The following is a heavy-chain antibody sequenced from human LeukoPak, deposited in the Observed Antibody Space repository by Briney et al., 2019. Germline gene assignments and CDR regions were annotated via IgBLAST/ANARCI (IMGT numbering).Heavy chain of an antibody. CDR2: INLNGGGT. CDR1: GYTFTDYY. Sequence: ASVKVSCKSSGYTFTDYYMHWVRQAPGQGLEWMGWINLNGGGTNYAQKFQGRVTWTRDTSITTAYMELSRLTPGDTAVYYCARDDGSSSQNAFDVWGQGTMVTVSS. V-gene: IGHV1-2*02. J-gene: IGHJ3*01. CDR3: ARDDGSSSQNAFDV. D-gene: IGHD6-6*01.